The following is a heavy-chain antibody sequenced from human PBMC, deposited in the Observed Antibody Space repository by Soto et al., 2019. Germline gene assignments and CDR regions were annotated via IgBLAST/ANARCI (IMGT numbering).Heavy chain of an antibody. V-gene: IGHV3-49*03. Sequence: QAGGSLRLSCTASGFTFGDYAMSWFRQAPGKGLEWVGFIRSKAYGGTTEYAASVKGRFTISRDDSKSIAYLQMNRLKTEDTAVYYCTRVSSGWETLNAFDNWGQGTLVTVSS. CDR3: TRVSSGWETLNAFDN. CDR1: GFTFGDYA. J-gene: IGHJ4*02. D-gene: IGHD6-19*01. CDR2: IRSKAYGGTT.